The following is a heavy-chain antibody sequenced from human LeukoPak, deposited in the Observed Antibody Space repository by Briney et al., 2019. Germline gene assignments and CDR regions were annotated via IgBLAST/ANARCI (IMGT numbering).Heavy chain of an antibody. CDR2: ISYDGSNK. Sequence: GGSLRLSCAASGFTFTSYSMNWVRQAPGKGLEWVAVISYDGSNKYYADSVKGRFTISRDNSKNTLYLQMNSLRAEDTAVYYCAKDFYYYDSSGYWSLYYFDYWGQGTLVTVSS. V-gene: IGHV3-30*18. D-gene: IGHD3-22*01. CDR3: AKDFYYYDSSGYWSLYYFDY. CDR1: GFTFTSYS. J-gene: IGHJ4*02.